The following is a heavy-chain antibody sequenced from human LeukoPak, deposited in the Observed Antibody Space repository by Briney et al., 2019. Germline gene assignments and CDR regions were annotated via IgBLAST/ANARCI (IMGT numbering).Heavy chain of an antibody. V-gene: IGHV3-30*18. Sequence: GGSLRLSCAASGFTFSSYGMHWVRQAPGKGLEWVAVISYDGSNKYYADSVKGRFTISRDNSKNTLYLQMNSLRAEDTAVYYCAKENRRGSSGWYGGNYYYGMDVWGQGTTVTVSS. J-gene: IGHJ6*02. CDR2: ISYDGSNK. D-gene: IGHD6-19*01. CDR3: AKENRRGSSGWYGGNYYYGMDV. CDR1: GFTFSSYG.